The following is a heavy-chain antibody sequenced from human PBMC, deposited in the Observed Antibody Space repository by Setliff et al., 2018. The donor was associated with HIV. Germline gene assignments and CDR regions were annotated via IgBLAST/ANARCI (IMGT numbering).Heavy chain of an antibody. D-gene: IGHD3-10*01. CDR3: ARRDLTSVPT. J-gene: IGHJ5*02. V-gene: IGHV4-39*02. Sequence: SETLSLTCTASGGSYSSTFHYWVWIRQPPGKGLEWVGSIYHDGNTYYNPSLESRVTISADTSETHFSLRLTSATAADTGVYFCARRDLTSVPTWGRGTLVTVS. CDR2: IYHDGNT. CDR1: GGSYSSTFHY.